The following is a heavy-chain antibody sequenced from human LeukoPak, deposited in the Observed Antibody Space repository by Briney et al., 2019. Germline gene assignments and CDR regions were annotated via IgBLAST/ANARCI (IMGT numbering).Heavy chain of an antibody. V-gene: IGHV3-30*02. CDR1: GFTFSSYG. CDR2: IRYDGNNK. Sequence: GGSLRLSCAASGFTFSSYGMHWVRQAPGKGLEWVAFIRYDGNNKYYADSVKGRFTISRDNSKNTLYLQMNSLRAEDTAVYYCAKATALRYFDWCPYFDYWGQGTLVTVSS. D-gene: IGHD3-9*01. CDR3: AKATALRYFDWCPYFDY. J-gene: IGHJ4*02.